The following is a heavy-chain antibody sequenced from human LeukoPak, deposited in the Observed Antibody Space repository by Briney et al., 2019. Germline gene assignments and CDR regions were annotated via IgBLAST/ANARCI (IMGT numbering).Heavy chain of an antibody. J-gene: IGHJ4*02. V-gene: IGHV3-33*01. CDR2: IWYDGSNK. Sequence: PGGSLRLSCAASGFTFSSYGMHWVRQAPGKGLEWVAVIWYDGSNKYYADSVNGRFTISRDNSKNTLYLQMNSLRAEDTAVYYCARDYLRTHFDYWGQGTLVTVSS. CDR1: GFTFSSYG. D-gene: IGHD5/OR15-5a*01. CDR3: ARDYLRTHFDY.